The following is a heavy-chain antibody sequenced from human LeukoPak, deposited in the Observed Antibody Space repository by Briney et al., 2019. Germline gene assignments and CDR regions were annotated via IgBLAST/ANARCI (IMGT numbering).Heavy chain of an antibody. D-gene: IGHD3-22*01. J-gene: IGHJ4*02. CDR1: GFSFSTYW. Sequence: PGGSLRLSCGASGFSFSTYWMSWVRQAPGKGLEWVANIKEDGTQKYYVDSVKGRFNISRDNAKNSLFLQMDYLRADDTAVYYCAGLGAGSGSLDYWGQGTLVTVSS. V-gene: IGHV3-7*01. CDR2: IKEDGTQK. CDR3: AGLGAGSGSLDY.